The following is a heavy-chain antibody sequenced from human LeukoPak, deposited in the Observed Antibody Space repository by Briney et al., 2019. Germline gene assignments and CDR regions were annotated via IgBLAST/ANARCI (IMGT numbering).Heavy chain of an antibody. Sequence: PSETLSLTCTVSGDSISTYYWSWIRQPPGKALEWIGCICNSGGTNYNPSLKSRVTISVDTSKYQFSLNLSSVTAADTAVYYCAKTGRPNNSGWYRWFDPWGQGTLVTVSS. CDR1: GDSISTYY. V-gene: IGHV4-4*09. CDR2: ICNSGGT. J-gene: IGHJ5*02. D-gene: IGHD6-19*01. CDR3: AKTGRPNNSGWYRWFDP.